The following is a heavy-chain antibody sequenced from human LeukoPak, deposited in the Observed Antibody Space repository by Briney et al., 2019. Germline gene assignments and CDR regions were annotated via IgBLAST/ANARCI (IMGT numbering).Heavy chain of an antibody. D-gene: IGHD6-6*01. Sequence: SETLSLTCAVYGGSFSGYYWSWIRQPPGKGLEWIGEINHSGSTNYNPSLKSRVTISVDTSKNQFSLKLISVTAADTAVYYCARIRRGAARGSSDYWGQGTLVTVSS. CDR1: GGSFSGYY. V-gene: IGHV4-34*01. CDR3: ARIRRGAARGSSDY. CDR2: INHSGST. J-gene: IGHJ4*02.